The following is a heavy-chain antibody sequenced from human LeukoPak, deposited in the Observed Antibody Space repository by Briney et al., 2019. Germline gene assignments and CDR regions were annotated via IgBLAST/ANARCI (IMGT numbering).Heavy chain of an antibody. V-gene: IGHV3-23*01. D-gene: IGHD3-10*01. CDR2: ITGSGGTT. CDR3: ARCRGPGTYFKNPLGY. Sequence: GGSLRLSCAASGFTFSSYAMTWVRQAPGKGLEWVSGITGSGGTTNYADSVKGRFTISRDNSKDTLYLQMSSLRADDTAVYYGARCRGPGTYFKNPLGYWGQGTPDT. CDR1: GFTFSSYA. J-gene: IGHJ4*02.